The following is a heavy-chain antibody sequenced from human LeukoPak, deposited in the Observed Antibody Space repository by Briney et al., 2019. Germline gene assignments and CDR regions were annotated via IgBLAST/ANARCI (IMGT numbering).Heavy chain of an antibody. CDR2: IYYSGST. CDR3: ARGVESYDNWFDP. CDR1: GGSISSYY. Sequence: PSETLFLTCTVSGGSISSYYWSWIRQPPGKGLEWIGYIYYSGSTNYNPSLKSRVTISVDTSKNQFSLKLSSVTAADTAVYYCARGVESYDNWFDPWGQGTLVTVSS. D-gene: IGHD3-3*01. J-gene: IGHJ5*02. V-gene: IGHV4-59*01.